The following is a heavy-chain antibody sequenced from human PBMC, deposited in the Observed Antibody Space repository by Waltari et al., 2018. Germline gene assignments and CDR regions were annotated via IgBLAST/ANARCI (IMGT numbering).Heavy chain of an antibody. CDR2: IDWDDDK. D-gene: IGHD2-15*01. Sequence: QVTLKESGPVLVKPTQTITLTCTFSGFSLSTSGMCVSWIRQPPGKALEWLARIDWDDDKFYSTSLKTRLTISKDTSKNQVVLTMTNMDPVDTATYYCARMWVVESLVPLDWGQGTLVTVSS. CDR1: GFSLSTSGMC. J-gene: IGHJ4*02. V-gene: IGHV2-70*16. CDR3: ARMWVVESLVPLD.